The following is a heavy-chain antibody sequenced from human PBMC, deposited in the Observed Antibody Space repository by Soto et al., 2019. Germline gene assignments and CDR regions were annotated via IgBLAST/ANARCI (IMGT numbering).Heavy chain of an antibody. V-gene: IGHV1-69*13. Sequence: SVKVSCKASGGTFSSYAISWVRQAPGQGLEWMGGIIPIFGTANYAQKFQGRVTITADESTSTAYMELSSLRSEDTAVYYCARVVRFFGGHAGYWGQGTLVTVSS. D-gene: IGHD3-3*01. CDR3: ARVVRFFGGHAGY. CDR1: GGTFSSYA. J-gene: IGHJ4*02. CDR2: IIPIFGTA.